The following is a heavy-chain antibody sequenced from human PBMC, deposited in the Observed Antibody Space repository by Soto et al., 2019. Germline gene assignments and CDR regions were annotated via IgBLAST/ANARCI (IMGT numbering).Heavy chain of an antibody. CDR1: GFTVSSNY. CDR2: ISPGGGTS. CDR3: LKRTQKHSPPFDH. V-gene: IGHV3-23*01. Sequence: GGSLRLSCAASGFTVSSNYMSWVRQAPGKGLEWVSAISPGGGTSYYADSVRGRFSISRDNSKNTLYLQLNSLRADDTAVYYCLKRTQKHSPPFDHGGQETLVPVPS. J-gene: IGHJ4*02. D-gene: IGHD2-21*01.